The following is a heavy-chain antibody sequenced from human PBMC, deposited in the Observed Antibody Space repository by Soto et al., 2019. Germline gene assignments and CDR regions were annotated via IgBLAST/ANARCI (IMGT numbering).Heavy chain of an antibody. V-gene: IGHV1-18*01. J-gene: IGHJ4*02. CDR3: ARDRVYTGGSDADY. D-gene: IGHD5-12*01. CDR2: INTGSGYT. Sequence: QVHLVQSGAEVKKPGSSVRVSCKTSGYTFSNYAISWVRQAPGQGLEWMGWINTGSGYTNYAHDRVPTTKDASTYAACLEVTRVRSDDTAIYYCARDRVYTGGSDADYWGQGTLVTVSS. CDR1: GYTFSNYA.